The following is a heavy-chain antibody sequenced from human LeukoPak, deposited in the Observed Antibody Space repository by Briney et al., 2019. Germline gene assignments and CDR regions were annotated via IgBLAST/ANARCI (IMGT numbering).Heavy chain of an antibody. Sequence: PGGSLRLSCAASGFTFSSYGMHWVRQAPGKGLEWVAVIWYDGSNKYYADSVKGRFTISRDNSKNTLYLQMNSLRAEDTAVYYCARHGHDFWSGYYPPWVDYWGQGTLVTVSS. V-gene: IGHV3-33*01. CDR3: ARHGHDFWSGYYPPWVDY. J-gene: IGHJ4*02. CDR2: IWYDGSNK. D-gene: IGHD3-3*01. CDR1: GFTFSSYG.